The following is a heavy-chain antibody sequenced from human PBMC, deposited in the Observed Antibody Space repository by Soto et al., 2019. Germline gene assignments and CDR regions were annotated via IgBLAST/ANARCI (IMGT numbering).Heavy chain of an antibody. V-gene: IGHV4-39*01. CDR1: GGSISSSSYY. CDR3: ARQSCSSTSCYEVGYMDV. D-gene: IGHD2-2*01. J-gene: IGHJ6*03. Sequence: SETLSLTCTVSGGSISSSSYYWGGIRHPPGKGLEWIGSIYYSGSTYYNPSLKSRVTISVDTSKNQFSLKLSSVTAADTAVYYCARQSCSSTSCYEVGYMDVWGKGTTVTVSS. CDR2: IYYSGST.